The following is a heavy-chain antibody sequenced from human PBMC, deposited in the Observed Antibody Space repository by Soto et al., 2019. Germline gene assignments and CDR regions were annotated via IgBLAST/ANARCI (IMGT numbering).Heavy chain of an antibody. Sequence: QPGGSLRLSCAASGFTFSSYAMSWVRQAPGKGLEWVSAISGSGGSTYYADSVKGRFTISRDNSKNTLYLQMNSLRAEDTAVYYCAKSVAAAQGPQFFPSPSFDYWGQGTLVTVSS. CDR2: ISGSGGST. CDR1: GFTFSSYA. D-gene: IGHD6-13*01. J-gene: IGHJ4*02. CDR3: AKSVAAAQGPQFFPSPSFDY. V-gene: IGHV3-23*01.